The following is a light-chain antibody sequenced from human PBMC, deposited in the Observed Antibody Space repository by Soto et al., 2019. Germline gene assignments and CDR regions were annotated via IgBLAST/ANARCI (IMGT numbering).Light chain of an antibody. J-gene: IGLJ2*01. CDR1: SGHSNYA. Sequence: QPVLTQSPSASASLGASVKLTCTLSSGHSNYAIAWHQQQSEKGPRYLMKLNSDGSHSKGDGIPDRFSGSSSGAERYLTISSLQSDDEDDYYCQTWGSGSVVFGGGTKLTVL. CDR2: LNSDGSH. V-gene: IGLV4-69*01. CDR3: QTWGSGSVV.